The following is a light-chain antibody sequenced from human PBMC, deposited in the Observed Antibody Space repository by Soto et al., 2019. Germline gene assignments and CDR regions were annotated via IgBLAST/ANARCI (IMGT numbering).Light chain of an antibody. CDR2: DVS. Sequence: QSALTQPRSVSGSPGQSVTISCTGTSTDVGGYYYVSWYQQDPGKAPKLLIYDVSERPSGVPDRFSGSKSDDTASLTISGLQAEDEGDYYCSSYACSYTFVVFGGGTKLTVL. J-gene: IGLJ2*01. CDR3: SSYACSYTFVV. CDR1: STDVGGYYY. V-gene: IGLV2-11*01.